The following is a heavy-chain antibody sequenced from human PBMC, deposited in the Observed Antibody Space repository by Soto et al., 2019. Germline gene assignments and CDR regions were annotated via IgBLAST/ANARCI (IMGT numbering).Heavy chain of an antibody. CDR1: GGSFSGYY. Sequence: TLSLTCAVYGGSFSGYYWSWIRQPPGKGLEWIGEINHSGSTNYNPSLKSRVTISVDTSKNQFSLKLSSVTAADTAVYYCARAGGDSYGYRFPYSFDDWGQGTVVTVAS. J-gene: IGHJ4*02. D-gene: IGHD5-18*01. CDR2: INHSGST. CDR3: ARAGGDSYGYRFPYSFDD. V-gene: IGHV4-34*01.